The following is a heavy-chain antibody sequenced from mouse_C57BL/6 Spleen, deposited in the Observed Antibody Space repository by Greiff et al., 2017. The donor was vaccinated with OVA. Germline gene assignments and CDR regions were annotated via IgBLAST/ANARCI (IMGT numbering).Heavy chain of an antibody. J-gene: IGHJ4*01. Sequence: QVHVKQSGAELARPGASVKLSCKASGYTFTSYGISWVKQRTGQGLEWIGEIYPRSGNTYYNEKFKGKATLTADKSSSTAYMELRSLTSEDSAVYFCARSDYGNYGSAMDYWGQGTSVTVSS. CDR3: ARSDYGNYGSAMDY. D-gene: IGHD2-1*01. V-gene: IGHV1-81*01. CDR2: IYPRSGNT. CDR1: GYTFTSYG.